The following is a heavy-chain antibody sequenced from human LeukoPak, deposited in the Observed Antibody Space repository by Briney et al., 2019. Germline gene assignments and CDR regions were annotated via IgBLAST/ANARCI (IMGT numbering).Heavy chain of an antibody. CDR3: AKTRPRGSGSYYSRHYYYYMDV. V-gene: IGHV3-30*02. CDR2: IRYDGSNK. J-gene: IGHJ6*03. CDR1: GFTFSSYG. Sequence: PGGSLRLSCAASGFTFSSYGMHWVRQAPGKGLEWVAFIRYDGSNKYYADSVKGRFTISRDNSKNTLYLQMNSLRAEDTAVYYCAKTRPRGSGSYYSRHYYYYMDVWGKGTTVTISS. D-gene: IGHD3-10*01.